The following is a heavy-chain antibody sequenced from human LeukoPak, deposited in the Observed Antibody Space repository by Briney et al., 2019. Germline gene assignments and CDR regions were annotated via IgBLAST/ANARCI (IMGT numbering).Heavy chain of an antibody. CDR1: GGSISSYY. V-gene: IGHV4-59*08. J-gene: IGHJ4*02. CDR2: IFYSGGS. Sequence: SETLSLTCTVSGGSISSYYWTWIRQPPGKGLEWIGYIFYSGGSNYNPSLKSRVTISVDTSKNQFSLKLSSVTAADTAVYYCARPSRLGELSPFDYWGQGTLVSVSS. D-gene: IGHD3-16*02. CDR3: ARPSRLGELSPFDY.